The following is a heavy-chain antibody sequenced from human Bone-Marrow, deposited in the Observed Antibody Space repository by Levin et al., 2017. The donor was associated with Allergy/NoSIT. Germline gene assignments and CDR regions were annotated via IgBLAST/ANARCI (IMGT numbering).Heavy chain of an antibody. CDR2: ITESGNT. D-gene: IGHD6-19*01. CDR1: GGSMSGTSYF. CDR3: ARLTVVGYAEYFRP. V-gene: IGHV4-39*01. Sequence: PSETLSLTCSVSGGSMSGTSYFWVWIRQPPGKGLEWIGSITESGNTYYSPSLESRVTISVDASRTWFSLKLSSVTAPDTAVYYCARLTVVGYAEYFRPWGQGALVIVSS. J-gene: IGHJ1*01.